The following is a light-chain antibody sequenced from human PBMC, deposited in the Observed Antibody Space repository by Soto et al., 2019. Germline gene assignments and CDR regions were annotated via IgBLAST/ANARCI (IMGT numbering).Light chain of an antibody. J-gene: IGLJ2*01. CDR1: SRDVGGYNY. V-gene: IGLV2-14*01. CDR3: SSYTSGSTL. CDR2: EVS. Sequence: QSALTQPASVSGSPGQSITISCTGTSRDVGGYNYVSWYQQHPGKAPKLMIYEVSNRPSGVSNRFSGSKSGNTASLTISGLQADDEADYYCSSYTSGSTLFGGGTKVTVL.